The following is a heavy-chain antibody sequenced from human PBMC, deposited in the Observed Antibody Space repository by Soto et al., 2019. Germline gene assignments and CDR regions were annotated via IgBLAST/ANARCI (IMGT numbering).Heavy chain of an antibody. Sequence: SETLSLTCTVSGGSISSGGYYWSWIRQHPGKGLEWIGYIYYSGSTYYNPSLKSRVTISVDTSKNQFFLKLSSVTAADTAVYYCARDGVDCSSTSCRYGHWFDPWGQGTLVTVSS. D-gene: IGHD2-2*01. V-gene: IGHV4-31*03. CDR2: IYYSGST. CDR3: ARDGVDCSSTSCRYGHWFDP. J-gene: IGHJ5*02. CDR1: GGSISSGGYY.